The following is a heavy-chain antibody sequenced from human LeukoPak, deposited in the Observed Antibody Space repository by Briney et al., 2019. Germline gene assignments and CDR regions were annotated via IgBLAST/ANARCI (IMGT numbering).Heavy chain of an antibody. CDR3: GKTTVGYSSGQKPAWPVDY. Sequence: GGSLRLLCEASGFTFGSHGMYWVRHAPGKAREWVADLFGSGESAQYAGAVNGRCTISRDNSRSTVYLQINSMRAEDTAVYYCGKTTVGYSSGQKPAWPVDYWGQGTLVTVSS. CDR1: GFTFGSHG. D-gene: IGHD5-18*01. J-gene: IGHJ4*02. V-gene: IGHV3-23*01. CDR2: LFGSGESA.